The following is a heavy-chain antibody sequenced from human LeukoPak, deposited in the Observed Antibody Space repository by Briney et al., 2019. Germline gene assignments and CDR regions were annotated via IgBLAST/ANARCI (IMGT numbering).Heavy chain of an antibody. V-gene: IGHV3-23*01. CDR1: GFTFSTYG. Sequence: GGSLRLSCAASGFTFSTYGMHWLRQAPGKGLEWVSVISGSGGSTYYADSVKGRFTISRDNSKNTMYLQMNSLRAEDTAVYYCAKGKAVSYSSSWSDYWGQGTLVTVSS. CDR2: ISGSGGST. J-gene: IGHJ4*02. D-gene: IGHD6-13*01. CDR3: AKGKAVSYSSSWSDY.